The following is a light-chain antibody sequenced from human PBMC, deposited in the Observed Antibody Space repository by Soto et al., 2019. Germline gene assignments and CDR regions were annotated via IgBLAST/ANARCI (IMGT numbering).Light chain of an antibody. CDR2: SNN. CDR3: SAWDGSLNGVL. V-gene: IGLV1-44*01. J-gene: IGLJ2*01. Sequence: QSVLTQPPSASGTPGQTVTMSCSGSNSNIGRNTVNWYQQVPGAAPKLLLYSNNQRPAGVPDRFSGSKSGTSASLAISGLQSEDEADYYCSAWDGSLNGVLFGGGTKLTVL. CDR1: NSNIGRNT.